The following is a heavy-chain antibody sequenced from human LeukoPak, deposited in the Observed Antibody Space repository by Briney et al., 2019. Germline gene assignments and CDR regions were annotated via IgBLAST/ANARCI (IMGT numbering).Heavy chain of an antibody. CDR3: AKSRDWYDSSSLDY. CDR2: ISYDGSNK. Sequence: GGSLRLSCAASGFTFSSYGMHWVRQAPGKGLEWVAVISYDGSNKYYADSVKGRFTISRDNSKNTLYLQMNSLRAEDTAVYYCAKSRDWYDSSSLDYWGQGTLVTVSS. J-gene: IGHJ4*02. D-gene: IGHD3-22*01. CDR1: GFTFSSYG. V-gene: IGHV3-30*18.